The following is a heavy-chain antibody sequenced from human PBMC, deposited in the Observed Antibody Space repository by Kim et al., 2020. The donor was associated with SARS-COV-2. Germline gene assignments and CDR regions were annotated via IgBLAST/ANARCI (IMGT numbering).Heavy chain of an antibody. CDR1: GGSFSGYY. V-gene: IGHV4-34*01. J-gene: IGHJ4*02. CDR2: INHSGST. D-gene: IGHD1-26*01. Sequence: SETLSLTCAVYGGSFSGYYWSWIRQPPGKGLEWIGEINHSGSTNYNPSLKSRVTLSVDTSKNQFSLKLSSVTAADTAVYYCASMELDYWGQGTLVTVSS. CDR3: ASMELDY.